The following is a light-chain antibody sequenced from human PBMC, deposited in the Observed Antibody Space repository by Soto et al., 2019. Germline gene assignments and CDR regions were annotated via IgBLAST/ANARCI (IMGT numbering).Light chain of an antibody. CDR1: SSDVGDNNY. CDR3: SSYTSSSTLYV. Sequence: QSALTQPASVSRSPGQSITISCTGTSSDVGDNNYVSWYQQHPGKAPKLMIYDVTHRPSGISNRFSGSKSGNTASLTISGLQAEDEADYYCSSYTSSSTLYVFGTGTKLTVL. V-gene: IGLV2-14*01. J-gene: IGLJ1*01. CDR2: DVT.